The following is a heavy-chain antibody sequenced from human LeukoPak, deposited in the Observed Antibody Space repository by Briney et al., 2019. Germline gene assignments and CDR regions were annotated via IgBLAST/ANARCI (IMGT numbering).Heavy chain of an antibody. CDR2: IYYSGST. J-gene: IGHJ4*02. D-gene: IGHD2-15*01. CDR1: GGSISSYY. V-gene: IGHV4-39*07. Sequence: SETLSLTCTVSGGSISSYYWGWIRQPPGKGLEWIGSIYYSGSTYYNPSLKSRVTISVDTSKNQFSLKLSSVTAADTAVYYCARDSATKWFDYWGQGTLVTVSS. CDR3: ARDSATKWFDY.